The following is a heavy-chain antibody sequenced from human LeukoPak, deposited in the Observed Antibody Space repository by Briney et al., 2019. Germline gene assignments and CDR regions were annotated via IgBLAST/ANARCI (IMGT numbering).Heavy chain of an antibody. D-gene: IGHD5-12*01. CDR1: GPSFSGYY. CDR2: INHSGST. CDR3: ARGHVSGYACDY. V-gene: IGHV4-34*04. J-gene: IGHJ4*02. Sequence: PSETLSLACAVYGPSFSGYYCSSIRQPPGKGLGWIGEINHSGSTNNNPSRKSRATLSVDTSKNQFSLKVSSVTGADTAVYCCARGHVSGYACDYWGQGALVTVSS.